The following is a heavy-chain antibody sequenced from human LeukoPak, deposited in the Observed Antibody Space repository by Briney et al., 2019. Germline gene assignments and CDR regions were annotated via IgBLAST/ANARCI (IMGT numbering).Heavy chain of an antibody. CDR3: ARADYDYVWGSYRQYYFDY. V-gene: IGHV3-7*01. J-gene: IGHJ4*02. D-gene: IGHD3-16*02. CDR1: GFTFINYS. CDR2: IKQDGSEK. Sequence: PGGSLRLSCTASGFTFINYSMNWVRQAPGKGLEWVANIKQDGSEKHYVDSVKGRFTISRDNAKNSLFLQMNSLRAEDTAVYYCARADYDYVWGSYRQYYFDYWGQGTLVTVSS.